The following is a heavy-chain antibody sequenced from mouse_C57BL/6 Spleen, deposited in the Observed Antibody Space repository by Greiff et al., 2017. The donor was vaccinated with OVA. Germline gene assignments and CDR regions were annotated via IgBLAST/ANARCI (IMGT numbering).Heavy chain of an antibody. Sequence: QVQLQQSGAELVKPGASVKISCKASGYAFSSYWMNWVKQRPGKGLEWIGQIYPGDGDTNYNGKFKGKATLTADKSSSTAYMQLSSLTSEDSAVYFCARGGDGRNWYFEVWGTGTTVTVSS. CDR3: ARGGDGRNWYFEV. V-gene: IGHV1-80*01. CDR2: IYPGDGDT. D-gene: IGHD1-1*01. J-gene: IGHJ1*03. CDR1: GYAFSSYW.